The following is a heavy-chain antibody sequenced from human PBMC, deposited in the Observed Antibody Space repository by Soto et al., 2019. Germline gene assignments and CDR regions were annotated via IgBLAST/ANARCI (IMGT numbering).Heavy chain of an antibody. CDR3: ARGRDFWSGYWSRVWFDP. J-gene: IGHJ5*02. CDR1: GGSISSSSYY. V-gene: IGHV4-39*07. Sequence: SETLSLTCTVSGGSISSSSYYWGWIRQPPGKGLEWIGSIYHSGSTNYNPSLKSRVTISVDTSKNQFSLKLGSVTAADTAVYYCARGRDFWSGYWSRVWFDPWGQGTLVTVSS. CDR2: IYHSGST. D-gene: IGHD3-3*01.